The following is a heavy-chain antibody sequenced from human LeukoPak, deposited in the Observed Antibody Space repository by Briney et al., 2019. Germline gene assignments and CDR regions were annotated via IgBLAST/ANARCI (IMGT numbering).Heavy chain of an antibody. V-gene: IGHV3-64*01. CDR1: GFSFSSYA. Sequence: PGGSLRLSCAASGFSFSSYAMLWVRQAPGKGLEYVSAFSSNGGSTYYANSVKDRFTISRDDSKNALYLQMGSLRAEDMAVYYCARARGSFRPYYFDYWGQGTLVTVSS. J-gene: IGHJ4*02. CDR2: FSSNGGST. D-gene: IGHD1-26*01. CDR3: ARARGSFRPYYFDY.